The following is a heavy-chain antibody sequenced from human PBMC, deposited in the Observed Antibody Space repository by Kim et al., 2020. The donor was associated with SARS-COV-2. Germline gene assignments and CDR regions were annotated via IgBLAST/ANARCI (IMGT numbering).Heavy chain of an antibody. V-gene: IGHV4-34*01. Sequence: PSLKSRVTISVDTSKNQFSLKLSSVTAADTAVYYCARGRGFWSGLAWFDPWGQGTLVTVSS. D-gene: IGHD3-3*01. J-gene: IGHJ5*02. CDR3: ARGRGFWSGLAWFDP.